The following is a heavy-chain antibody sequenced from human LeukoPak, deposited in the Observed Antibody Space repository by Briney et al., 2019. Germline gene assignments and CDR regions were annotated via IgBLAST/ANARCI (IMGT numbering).Heavy chain of an antibody. CDR1: GFTFSSYN. J-gene: IGHJ4*02. CDR2: ISSLSDYI. Sequence: TGGSLRLSCAASGFTFSSYNMYWARQAPGKGLEWVSSISSLSDYIFYADPVKGRFTIYRDNAKNSLYLQMNSLRADDTAVYYCAKDPVSYGVNYYFDYWGQGTLVTVSS. D-gene: IGHD4-17*01. V-gene: IGHV3-21*01. CDR3: AKDPVSYGVNYYFDY.